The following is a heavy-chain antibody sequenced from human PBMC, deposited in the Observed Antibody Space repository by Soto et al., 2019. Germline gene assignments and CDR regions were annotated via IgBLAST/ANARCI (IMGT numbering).Heavy chain of an antibody. Sequence: QLQLQESGPGLVKPSETLSLTCSVSGGSISTSSYFWGWIRQPPGKGLEWVGAVHYSGSANYRSSLQSRVTSSVDTSQNQFSLRLRSGTAADTAVYYCARHRWGSGSYSGLLDFWGQGALVTVSS. CDR2: VHYSGSA. CDR3: ARHRWGSGSYSGLLDF. V-gene: IGHV4-39*01. CDR1: GGSISTSSYF. D-gene: IGHD3-10*01. J-gene: IGHJ4*02.